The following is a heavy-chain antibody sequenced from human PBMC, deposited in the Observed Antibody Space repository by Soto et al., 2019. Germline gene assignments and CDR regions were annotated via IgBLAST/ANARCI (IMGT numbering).Heavy chain of an antibody. CDR1: GGSISSYY. V-gene: IGHV4-59*01. CDR2: IYYSGST. CDR3: ATLGSYDYGDYGGYYYYYMDV. D-gene: IGHD4-17*01. J-gene: IGHJ6*03. Sequence: SETLSLTCTVSGGSISSYYWSWIRQPPGKGLEWIGYIYYSGSTNYNPSLKSRVTISVDTSKNQFSLKLSSVTAADTAVYYCATLGSYDYGDYGGYYYYYMDVWGKGTTVTVSS.